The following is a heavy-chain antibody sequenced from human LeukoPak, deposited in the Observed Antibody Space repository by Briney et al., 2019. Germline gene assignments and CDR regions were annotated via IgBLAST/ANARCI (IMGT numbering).Heavy chain of an antibody. D-gene: IGHD2-2*01. Sequence: GASVKVSCKASGYTFTSYDINWVRQAPGQGLEWMGWMNPNSGNTGYAQKFQGRVTMTRNTSISTAYMELSSLRSEDTAVYYCARGLLGRVVPAAINYYYYYYMDVWGKGTTVTVSS. CDR2: MNPNSGNT. J-gene: IGHJ6*03. CDR3: ARGLLGRVVPAAINYYYYYYMDV. CDR1: GYTFTSYD. V-gene: IGHV1-8*01.